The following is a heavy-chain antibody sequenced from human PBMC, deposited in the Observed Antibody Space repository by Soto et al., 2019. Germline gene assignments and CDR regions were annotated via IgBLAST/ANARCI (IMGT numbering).Heavy chain of an antibody. V-gene: IGHV3-21*01. CDR3: ARDPPAYSSSWSSAEYFQH. D-gene: IGHD6-13*01. J-gene: IGHJ1*01. CDR2: ISSSSSYI. Sequence: PGGSLRLCYAASGCTFSGYSVNWVRQAPGKGLEWVSSISSSSSYIYYADSVKGRFTISRDNAKNSLYLQMNSLRAEDTAVYYCARDPPAYSSSWSSAEYFQHWGQGTLVTVSS. CDR1: GCTFSGYS.